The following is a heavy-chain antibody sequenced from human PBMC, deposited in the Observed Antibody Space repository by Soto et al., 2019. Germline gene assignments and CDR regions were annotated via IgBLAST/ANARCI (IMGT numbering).Heavy chain of an antibody. CDR3: ARGIAVAGTGGFDY. Sequence: EVQLVESGGGLVQPGGSLRLSCAASGFTFSSYAMHWVRQAPGEGLEYVSAISSNGGSTYYAISVKGRFTISRDNSKNTLYLQMGSLRAEDMAVYYCARGIAVAGTGGFDYWGQGTLVTVSS. CDR1: GFTFSSYA. V-gene: IGHV3-64*01. J-gene: IGHJ4*02. D-gene: IGHD6-19*01. CDR2: ISSNGGST.